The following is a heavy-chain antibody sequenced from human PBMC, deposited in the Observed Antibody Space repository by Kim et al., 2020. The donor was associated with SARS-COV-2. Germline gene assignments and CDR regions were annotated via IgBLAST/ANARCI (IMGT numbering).Heavy chain of an antibody. V-gene: IGHV3-23*01. D-gene: IGHD6-6*01. Sequence: SVKGRFTISGDNSKNTLYLQMNSLRAEDTAVYYCAKVSGSIAALGDAFDIWGQGTMVTVSS. CDR3: AKVSGSIAALGDAFDI. J-gene: IGHJ3*02.